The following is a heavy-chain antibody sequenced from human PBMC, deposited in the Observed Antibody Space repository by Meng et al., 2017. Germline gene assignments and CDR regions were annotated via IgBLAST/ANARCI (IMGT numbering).Heavy chain of an antibody. CDR2: IDPKSGDT. D-gene: IGHD6-13*01. J-gene: IGHJ4*02. V-gene: IGHV1-2*06. CDR1: GGTFSSYA. CDR3: ARDEDISAAGKLFGDY. Sequence: QVRLVQSAAEVKKPGSSVKVSCKASGGTFSSYAISWVRQAPGQGLEWMGRIDPKSGDTHYAQRFQGRVTMTGDTSISTAYMELSGLRSDDTAMYYCARDEDISAAGKLFGDYWGQGTLVTVSS.